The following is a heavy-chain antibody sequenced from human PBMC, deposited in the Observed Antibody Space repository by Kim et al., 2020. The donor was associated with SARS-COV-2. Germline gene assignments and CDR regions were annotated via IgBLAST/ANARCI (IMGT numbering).Heavy chain of an antibody. CDR3: ARGVGDYDSSGYFDY. D-gene: IGHD3-22*01. CDR1: GFTFSSYS. CDR2: ISSSSSYI. V-gene: IGHV3-21*01. J-gene: IGHJ4*02. Sequence: GGSLRLSCAASGFTFSSYSMNWVRQAPGKGLEWVSSISSSSSYIYYADSVKGRFTISRDNAKNSLYLQMNSLRAEDTAVYYCARGVGDYDSSGYFDYWGQGTLVTVSS.